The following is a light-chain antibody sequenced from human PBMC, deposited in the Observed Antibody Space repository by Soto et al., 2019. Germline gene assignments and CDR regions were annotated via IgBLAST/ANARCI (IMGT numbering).Light chain of an antibody. CDR1: SSDIGVFNY. J-gene: IGLJ2*01. CDR2: DVS. V-gene: IGLV2-14*01. CDR3: CSYTSSNTLV. Sequence: QSALTQPASVSGSPGQSITISCTGTSSDIGVFNYVSWYQQHPGKAPKLMIYDVSNRPSGVSNRFSGSKSGNTASLTISGLQAEDEADYYCCSYTSSNTLVFGGGTKLTVL.